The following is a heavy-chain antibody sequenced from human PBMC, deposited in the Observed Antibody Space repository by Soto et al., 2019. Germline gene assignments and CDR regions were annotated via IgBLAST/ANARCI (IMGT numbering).Heavy chain of an antibody. Sequence: QVQLVQSGAEVKKPGSSVKVSCKASGGTFSSYAISWVRQAPGQGLEWMGGIIPIFGTANYGQKFQGRVTITADESTSTTYMELSSLRSEDTAVYYCARGTLSYDSSGYNDAFDIWGQGTMVTVSS. J-gene: IGHJ3*02. D-gene: IGHD3-22*01. CDR1: GGTFSSYA. CDR2: IIPIFGTA. CDR3: ARGTLSYDSSGYNDAFDI. V-gene: IGHV1-69*01.